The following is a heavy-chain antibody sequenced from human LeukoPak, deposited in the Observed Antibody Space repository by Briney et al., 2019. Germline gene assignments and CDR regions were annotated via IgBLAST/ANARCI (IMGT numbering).Heavy chain of an antibody. D-gene: IGHD2-8*01. V-gene: IGHV4-39*01. CDR1: GGSISSSSYY. CDR2: IYYSGST. Sequence: SETLSLTCTVSGGSISSSSYYWGWIRQPPGKGLEWIGSIYYSGSTYYNPSLKSRVTISVDTSKNQFSLKLSSVTAADTAVYYCARPLGYCTNGVYHYYFDYWGQGTLVTVSS. CDR3: ARPLGYCTNGVYHYYFDY. J-gene: IGHJ4*02.